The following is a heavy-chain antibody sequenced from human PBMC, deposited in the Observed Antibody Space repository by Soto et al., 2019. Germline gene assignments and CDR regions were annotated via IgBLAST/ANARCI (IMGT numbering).Heavy chain of an antibody. J-gene: IGHJ4*02. V-gene: IGHV4-59*01. CDR3: ASFLAGGSGSYYMAFDY. D-gene: IGHD3-10*01. CDR2: IYYSGST. CDR1: GGSISSYY. Sequence: SETLSLTCTVSGGSISSYYWSWIRQPPGKGLEWIGYIYYSGSTNYNPSLKSRVTISVDTSKNQFSLKLSSVTAADTAVYYCASFLAGGSGSYYMAFDYWGQGTLVTVSS.